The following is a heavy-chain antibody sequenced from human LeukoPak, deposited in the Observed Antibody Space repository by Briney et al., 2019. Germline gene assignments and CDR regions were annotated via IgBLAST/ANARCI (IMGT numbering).Heavy chain of an antibody. J-gene: IGHJ6*02. CDR2: MNPNSGNT. CDR3: AREGEWFGEYGMDV. D-gene: IGHD3-10*01. CDR1: GYTFTSYD. Sequence: ASVKVSCKASGYTFTSYDINWVRQATGQGLEWMGWMNPNSGNTGYAQKFQGRVTTTRNTSISTAYMELSSLRSEDTAVYYCAREGEWFGEYGMDVWGQGTTVTVSS. V-gene: IGHV1-8*01.